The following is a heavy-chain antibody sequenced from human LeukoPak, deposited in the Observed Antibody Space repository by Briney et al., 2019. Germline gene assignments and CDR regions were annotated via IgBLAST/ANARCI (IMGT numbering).Heavy chain of an antibody. J-gene: IGHJ5*02. D-gene: IGHD2-8*01. CDR1: GGSFSGYY. CDR3: ARGGGRVVLMVYATRPNWFDP. Sequence: SETLSLTCAVYGGSFSGYYWSWIRQPPGKGLEWIGEISHSGSTNYNPSLKSRVTISVDTSKNQFSLKLSSVTAADTAVYYCARGGGRVVLMVYATRPNWFDPWGQGTLVTVSS. CDR2: ISHSGST. V-gene: IGHV4-34*01.